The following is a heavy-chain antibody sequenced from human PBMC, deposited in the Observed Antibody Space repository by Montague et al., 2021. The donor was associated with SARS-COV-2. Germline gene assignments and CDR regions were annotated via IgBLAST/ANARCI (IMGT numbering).Heavy chain of an antibody. Sequence: SETLSLTCTVSGGSISSVYWSWFRQPPGKGLEWIGYISDSGSTNYNPSLTCRVTMSVDTSKNQFSLKVNSVTAADTAVYYCARHYSDTLPAVYWGQGTLVTVSS. J-gene: IGHJ4*02. CDR1: GGSISSVY. CDR2: ISDSGST. CDR3: ARHYSDTLPAVY. D-gene: IGHD5-18*01. V-gene: IGHV4-59*08.